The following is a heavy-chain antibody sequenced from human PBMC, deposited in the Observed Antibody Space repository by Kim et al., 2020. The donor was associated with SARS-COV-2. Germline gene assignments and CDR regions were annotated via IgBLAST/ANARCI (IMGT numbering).Heavy chain of an antibody. CDR1: GFTVTSNS. CDR3: ARDNMIPRGSGRYYNGGGLDF. Sequence: GGSLRLSCTVSGFTVTSNSMTWVRQAPGKGLEWVSVIYTDGPTYYADSVRGRFTISRDDSTNTLYLQMNSLRADDTAVYYCARDNMIPRGSGRYYNGGGLDFWGQGTTVTVSS. J-gene: IGHJ6*02. D-gene: IGHD3-10*01. V-gene: IGHV3-53*01. CDR2: IYTDGPT.